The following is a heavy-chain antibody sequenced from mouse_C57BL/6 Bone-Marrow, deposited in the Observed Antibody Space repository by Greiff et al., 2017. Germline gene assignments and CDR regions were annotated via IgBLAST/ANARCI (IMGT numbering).Heavy chain of an antibody. J-gene: IGHJ3*01. CDR3: ARNGNDGFAY. CDR2: IYPRSGNT. CDR1: GYTFTSYG. D-gene: IGHD2-2*01. V-gene: IGHV1-81*01. Sequence: VQLQQSGAELARPGASVKLSCKASGYTFTSYGISWVKQRTGQGLEWIGKIYPRSGNTYYNEKFKGKATLTADKSSSTADMGLRSLTSEDSAVYFCARNGNDGFAYWGQGTLVTVSA.